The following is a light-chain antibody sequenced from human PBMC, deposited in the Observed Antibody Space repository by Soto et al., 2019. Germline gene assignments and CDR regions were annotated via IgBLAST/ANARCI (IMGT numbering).Light chain of an antibody. CDR1: HGVSGW. Sequence: IQMTQSPSSVSASVGDTVTLSCQTSHGVSGWLAWYQQKPGKAPTLLIYTVSNLQSGVPSRFSGSGSGTDFSLTITNLQPEAFATYLCQQVQTFPFTFGPGTKVEVK. CDR2: TVS. V-gene: IGKV1-12*01. J-gene: IGKJ3*01. CDR3: QQVQTFPFT.